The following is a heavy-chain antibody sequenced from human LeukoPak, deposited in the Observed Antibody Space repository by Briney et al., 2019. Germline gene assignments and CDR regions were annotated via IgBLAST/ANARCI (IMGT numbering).Heavy chain of an antibody. J-gene: IGHJ4*02. CDR3: ARDRDSSGYYAYYFDY. CDR2: ISYDGSNK. V-gene: IGHV3-30-3*01. CDR1: GFTFSSYA. D-gene: IGHD3-22*01. Sequence: GGSLRLSCAASGFTFSSYAMHWVRQAPGKGLEWVAVISYDGSNKYYADSVKGRFTISRDNSKTTLYLQMNSLRAEDTAVYYCARDRDSSGYYAYYFDYWGQGTLVTVSS.